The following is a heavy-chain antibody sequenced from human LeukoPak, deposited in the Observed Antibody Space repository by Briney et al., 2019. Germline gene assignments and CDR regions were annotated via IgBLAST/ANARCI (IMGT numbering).Heavy chain of an antibody. V-gene: IGHV3-23*01. CDR3: AKDLVTMVRGVIRAPDY. Sequence: PGGSLILSCAASGFTFSSYARSWVRQAPGKGLEWVSAISGRGGSTYYADSVNRRFTISRDNSKNTLYLQMNSLRAQDTAVYYCAKDLVTMVRGVIRAPDYWGQGNLVSVSS. D-gene: IGHD3-10*01. J-gene: IGHJ4*02. CDR1: GFTFSSYA. CDR2: ISGRGGST.